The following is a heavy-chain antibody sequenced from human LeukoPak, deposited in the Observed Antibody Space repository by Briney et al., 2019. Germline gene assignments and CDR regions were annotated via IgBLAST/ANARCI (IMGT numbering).Heavy chain of an antibody. J-gene: IGHJ4*02. V-gene: IGHV1-18*01. D-gene: IGHD2-15*01. CDR1: GYSFTTYS. Sequence: GASVKVSCKSSGYSFTTYSINWVRQAPGQGLEWMGRVSTYNGNTKSPQKFQGRVTMTTDTSTSTVYMELASLSSDDTASYYCARDRCSGGNCAFDSWGQGTLVTVSS. CDR2: VSTYNGNT. CDR3: ARDRCSGGNCAFDS.